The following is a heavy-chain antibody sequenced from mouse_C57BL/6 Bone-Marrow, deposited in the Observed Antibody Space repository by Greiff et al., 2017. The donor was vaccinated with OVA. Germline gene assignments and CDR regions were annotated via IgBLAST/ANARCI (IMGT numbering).Heavy chain of an antibody. J-gene: IGHJ3*01. CDR2: IYPGSGST. CDR3: ARFYEYDAWCAY. D-gene: IGHD2-4*01. V-gene: IGHV1-55*01. Sequence: QVQLQQPGAELVKPGASVKMSCKASGYTFTSYWITWVKQRPGQGLEWIGDIYPGSGSTNYNEKFKSKATLTVDTSSSTAYMQLSSLTSEDSAVYYCARFYEYDAWCAYWGQGTLVTVSA. CDR1: GYTFTSYW.